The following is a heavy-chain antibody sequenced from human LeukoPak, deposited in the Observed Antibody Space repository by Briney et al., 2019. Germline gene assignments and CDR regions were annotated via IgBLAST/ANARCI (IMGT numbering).Heavy chain of an antibody. CDR1: GYSFASYW. Sequence: GESLKISCKGSGYSFASYWIAWVRQMPGKGLEWMGIIYPGDSDTRYSPSFQGQVTISADKSISTAYLQWSSLKASDTAIYYCARQWGNCSSTSCYSAYWGQGTLVTVSS. D-gene: IGHD2-2*01. J-gene: IGHJ4*02. CDR2: IYPGDSDT. CDR3: ARQWGNCSSTSCYSAY. V-gene: IGHV5-51*01.